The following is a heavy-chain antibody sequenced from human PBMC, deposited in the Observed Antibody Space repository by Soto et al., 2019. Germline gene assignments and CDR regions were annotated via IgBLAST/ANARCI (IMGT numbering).Heavy chain of an antibody. J-gene: IGHJ6*01. CDR1: GFTFSSYG. V-gene: IGHV3-30*18. D-gene: IGHD2-15*01. CDR2: ISYDGSNK. CDR3: AKDHRGGSYNHYYYDMDV. Sequence: QVQLVESGGGVVQPGRSLRLSCAASGFTFSSYGMHWVRQAPGKGLEWVAVISYDGSNKYYADSVKGRFTISRDNSKNTLYLQMSSLRAEDTAVYYCAKDHRGGSYNHYYYDMDVW.